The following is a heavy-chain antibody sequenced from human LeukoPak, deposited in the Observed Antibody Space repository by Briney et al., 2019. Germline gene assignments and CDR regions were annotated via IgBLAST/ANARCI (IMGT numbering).Heavy chain of an antibody. CDR2: INHSGST. Sequence: SETLSLTCAVYGGSFSGYYWSWVRQPPGQGLEWMGGINHSGSTTYDPSLTSRVTLSVDTSKNQFSLKLSSVTAADTAVYYCARVRGIVVVVAAKLGGHYFDHWGQGTLVTVSS. CDR1: GGSFSGYY. D-gene: IGHD2-15*01. V-gene: IGHV4-34*01. J-gene: IGHJ4*02. CDR3: ARVRGIVVVVAAKLGGHYFDH.